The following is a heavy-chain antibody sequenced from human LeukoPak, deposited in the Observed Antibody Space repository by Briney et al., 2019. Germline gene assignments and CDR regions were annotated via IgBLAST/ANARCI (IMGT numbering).Heavy chain of an antibody. CDR3: ARVPIVGYYFDY. D-gene: IGHD1-26*01. J-gene: IGHJ4*02. CDR1: GYTFTGYY. V-gene: IGHV1-2*02. Sequence: ASVKVSCKASGYTFTGYYMHWVRQAPGQGLEWMGWINPNSGVTNYAQKFQGRVTMTRDTSISTAYMELSRVRSDDTAVYYSARVPIVGYYFDYWGQGTLVTVSS. CDR2: INPNSGVT.